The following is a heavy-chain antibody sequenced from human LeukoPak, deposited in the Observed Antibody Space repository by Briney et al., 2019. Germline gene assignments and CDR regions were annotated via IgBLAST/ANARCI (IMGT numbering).Heavy chain of an antibody. CDR3: ARMLNGAYDV. CDR1: GCTFTGPY. D-gene: IGHD5-12*01. J-gene: IGHJ4*02. Sequence: ASVKVSCKASGCTFTGPYMHWVRQAPGQGLEWMGWINPNSGGTNYAQNFQGRVTMTRDTSFSTAYMEVSRVRSDDTAVYYCARMLNGAYDVWGQGTLVTVSS. CDR2: INPNSGGT. V-gene: IGHV1-2*02.